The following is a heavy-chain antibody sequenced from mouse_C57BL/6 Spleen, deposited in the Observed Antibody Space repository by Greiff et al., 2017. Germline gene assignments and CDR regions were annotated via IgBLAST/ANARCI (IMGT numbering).Heavy chain of an antibody. CDR2: INPSSGYT. CDR3: ARSAYYGNLDY. Sequence: VQLQQSGAELARPGASVKMSCKASGYTFTSYTMHWVKQRPGQGLEWIGYINPSSGYTKYNQKFKDKATLTADKSSSTAYMQLSSLTSEDSAVYYCARSAYYGNLDYWGQGTTLTVSS. D-gene: IGHD2-10*01. CDR1: GYTFTSYT. J-gene: IGHJ2*01. V-gene: IGHV1-4*01.